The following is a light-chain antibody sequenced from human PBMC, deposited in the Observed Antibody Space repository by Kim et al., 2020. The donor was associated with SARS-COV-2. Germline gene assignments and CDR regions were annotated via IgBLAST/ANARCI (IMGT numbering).Light chain of an antibody. CDR3: QQYNNWPTWT. J-gene: IGKJ1*01. Sequence: SPGERATLSCRASQSVSSNLAWNQQKPGQAPRLLIYGASTRATGIPARFSGSGSGTEFTLTISSLQSEDFAVYYCQQYNNWPTWTFGQGTKVDIK. CDR1: QSVSSN. CDR2: GAS. V-gene: IGKV3-15*01.